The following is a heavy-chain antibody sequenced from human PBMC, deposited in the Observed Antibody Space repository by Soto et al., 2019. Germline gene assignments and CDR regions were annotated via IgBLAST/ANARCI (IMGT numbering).Heavy chain of an antibody. J-gene: IGHJ4*02. Sequence: GGSLRLSCAASGFTFSSYSMNWVRQAPGKGLEWVSYISSSSSTIYYADSVKGRFTISRDNAKNSLYLQMNSLRAEDTAVYYCARDPQYYYGSGSYYWGQGTLVTVSS. CDR1: GFTFSSYS. D-gene: IGHD3-10*01. V-gene: IGHV3-48*01. CDR3: ARDPQYYYGSGSYY. CDR2: ISSSSSTI.